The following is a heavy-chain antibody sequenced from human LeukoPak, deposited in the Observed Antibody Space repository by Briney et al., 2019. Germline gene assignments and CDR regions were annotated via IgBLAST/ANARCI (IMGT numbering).Heavy chain of an antibody. CDR3: AKSPGPTTVVTILDY. CDR1: GFPFDDYA. J-gene: IGHJ4*02. V-gene: IGHV3-9*01. D-gene: IGHD4-23*01. CDR2: ISWNSGSI. Sequence: GRSLRLPCAASGFPFDDYAMHWVRQAPGKGLDWVSGISWNSGSIGYADSVKGRFTISRDNAKNALYLQMNSLRAEDTALYYCAKSPGPTTVVTILDYWGQGTLVTVSS.